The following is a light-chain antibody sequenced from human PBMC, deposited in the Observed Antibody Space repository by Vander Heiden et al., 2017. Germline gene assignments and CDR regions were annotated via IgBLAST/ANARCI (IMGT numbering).Light chain of an antibody. Sequence: DIQMTQSPSSLSASVGDRVTITCRASQDIGDDLTWYQLKPGKAPKRLIYKTSSSQYGVPSRFSGSGSATEFTHTISSLQPEDFGTYYCLQHRAYLWAFGQGTKVEIK. J-gene: IGKJ1*01. CDR3: LQHRAYLWA. CDR1: QDIGDD. CDR2: KTS. V-gene: IGKV1-17*01.